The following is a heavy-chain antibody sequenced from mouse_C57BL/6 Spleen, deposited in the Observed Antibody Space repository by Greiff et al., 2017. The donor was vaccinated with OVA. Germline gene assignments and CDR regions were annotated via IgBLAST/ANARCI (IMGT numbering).Heavy chain of an antibody. D-gene: IGHD1-1*01. CDR2: IYPSDSET. CDR3: ARAYGSRFYDLDY. V-gene: IGHV1-61*01. J-gene: IGHJ2*01. CDR1: GYTFTRYW. Sequence: LVRPGSSVKLSCKASGYTFTRYWLAWVQQRPGQGLEWIGNIYPSDSETHYNQKFKDKATLTVDKSSSTAYMQRSSLPSEDSSFYYCARAYGSRFYDLDYRGQGTTLTVSS.